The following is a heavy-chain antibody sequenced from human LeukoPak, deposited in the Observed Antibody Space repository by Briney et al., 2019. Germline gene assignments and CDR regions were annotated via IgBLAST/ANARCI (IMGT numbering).Heavy chain of an antibody. CDR2: ISGSGGST. D-gene: IGHD1-26*01. Sequence: GGSLRLSCAASGFTFSSYAMSWVRQAPGKGLEWVSAISGSGGSTYYADSVKGRFTISRDNSKNTLYLQMNSLRAEDTAVYYCAKDLGLSLGSTPFDCWGQGTLVTVSS. CDR1: GFTFSSYA. V-gene: IGHV3-23*01. CDR3: AKDLGLSLGSTPFDC. J-gene: IGHJ4*02.